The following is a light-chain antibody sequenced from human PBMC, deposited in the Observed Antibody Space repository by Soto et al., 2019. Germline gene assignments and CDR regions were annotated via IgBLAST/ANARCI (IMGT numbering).Light chain of an antibody. CDR1: QSISSY. CDR3: QQSYSTLYT. J-gene: IGKJ2*01. Sequence: DIPMTQSPSSLSASVGDRVTITCRASQSISSYLNWYQQKPGKAPKLLIYAASSLQSGVPSRFSGSGSGTDFTLTIRSLQPEDFATYYCQQSYSTLYTFGQGTKLEIK. V-gene: IGKV1-39*01. CDR2: AAS.